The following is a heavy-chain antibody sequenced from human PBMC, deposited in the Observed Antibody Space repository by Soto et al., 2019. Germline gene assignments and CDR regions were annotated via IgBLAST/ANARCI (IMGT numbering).Heavy chain of an antibody. CDR1: GFTFSSYG. D-gene: IGHD3-16*02. Sequence: QVQLVESGGGVVQPGRSLRLSCAASGFTFSSYGMHWVRQAPGKGLEWVAVIWYDGSNKYYADSVKGRFTISRDNSKNTLYLQMNSLRAEDTAVYYCARDRYYWVSYQNFAFDIWGQVTMVTVSS. CDR2: IWYDGSNK. V-gene: IGHV3-33*01. CDR3: ARDRYYWVSYQNFAFDI. J-gene: IGHJ3*02.